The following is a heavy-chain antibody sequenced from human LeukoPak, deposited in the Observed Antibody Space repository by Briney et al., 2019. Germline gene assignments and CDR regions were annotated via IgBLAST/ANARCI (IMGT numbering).Heavy chain of an antibody. CDR1: GFIFSNYG. Sequence: PGGSLRLSCVASGFIFSNYGMSWVRQVPGKGLEWVSSVRVDGHTTSYADSVKGRFTISRDNSKNTLYLQMNSLRAEDTAVYYCVTAPYGDYYYYMDVWGKGTTVTISS. J-gene: IGHJ6*03. CDR2: VRVDGHTT. D-gene: IGHD4-17*01. V-gene: IGHV3-23*01. CDR3: VTAPYGDYYYYMDV.